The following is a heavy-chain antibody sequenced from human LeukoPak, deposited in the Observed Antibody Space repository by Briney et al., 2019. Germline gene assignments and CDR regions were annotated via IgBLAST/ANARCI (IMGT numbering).Heavy chain of an antibody. CDR2: ISGSGGST. CDR1: GFTFSSYA. CDR3: AKDSVVVVAANY. J-gene: IGHJ4*02. Sequence: PGGSLRLSCAASGFTFSSYAMSWVRQAPGKGLEWVSAISGSGGSTYYADSVKGRFTISRDNSKNTLYLQMDSLRAEDTAVYYCAKDSVVVVAANYWGQGTLVTVSS. D-gene: IGHD2-15*01. V-gene: IGHV3-23*01.